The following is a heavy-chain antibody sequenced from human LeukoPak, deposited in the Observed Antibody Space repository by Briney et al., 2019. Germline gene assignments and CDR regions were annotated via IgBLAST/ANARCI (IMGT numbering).Heavy chain of an antibody. CDR1: GYSISSGYY. Sequence: PSETLSLTCIVSGYSISSGYYWGWIRQPPGKGLEWIGNIHHSGSTYYNPSLKSRVTISVDRSKNQFSLKLSSVTAADTAVYYCARGDLVVVPAARWYYFDYWGQGTLVTVSS. CDR2: IHHSGST. CDR3: ARGDLVVVPAARWYYFDY. D-gene: IGHD2-2*01. J-gene: IGHJ4*02. V-gene: IGHV4-38-2*02.